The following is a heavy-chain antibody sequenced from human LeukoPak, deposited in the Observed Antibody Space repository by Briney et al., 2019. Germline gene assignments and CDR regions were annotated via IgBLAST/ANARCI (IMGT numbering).Heavy chain of an antibody. CDR3: ARGLYDYVWGSYRN. J-gene: IGHJ4*02. V-gene: IGHV4-4*07. Sequence: SETLSLTCTVSGGSISSYYWSWIRQPAGKGLEWIGRIYTSGSTNYNPSLKSRVTMSVDTSKNQFSLKLSSVTAADTAVYYCARGLYDYVWGSYRNWGQGTMVTVSS. CDR2: IYTSGST. CDR1: GGSISSYY. D-gene: IGHD3-16*02.